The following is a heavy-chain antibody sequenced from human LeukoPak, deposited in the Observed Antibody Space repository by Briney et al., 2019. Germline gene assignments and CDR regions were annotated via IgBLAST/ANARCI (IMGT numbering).Heavy chain of an antibody. Sequence: GGSLRLSCVASGFTFSRYGMHWVRQAPGKGLEWVAVISYDGSNKYYADSVKGRFTISRGNSKNTLYLQMNSLRGEDTAVYYCAKLGTTSVTTGYWGQGTPVTVSS. CDR1: GFTFSRYG. D-gene: IGHD4-17*01. V-gene: IGHV3-30*18. CDR3: AKLGTTSVTTGY. CDR2: ISYDGSNK. J-gene: IGHJ4*02.